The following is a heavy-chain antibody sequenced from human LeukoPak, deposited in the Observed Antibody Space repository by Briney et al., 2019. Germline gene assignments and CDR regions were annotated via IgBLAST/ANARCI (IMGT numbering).Heavy chain of an antibody. V-gene: IGHV3-20*04. D-gene: IGHD6-13*01. Sequence: GGSLRLSCAASGFTFDDYAMHWVRQAPGKGLEWVSGINWNGGSTGYADSVKGRFTISRDNAKNSLYLQMNSLRAEDTALYYCATQGIAAAGGAFDIWGQGTMVTVSS. CDR3: ATQGIAAAGGAFDI. CDR1: GFTFDDYA. CDR2: INWNGGST. J-gene: IGHJ3*02.